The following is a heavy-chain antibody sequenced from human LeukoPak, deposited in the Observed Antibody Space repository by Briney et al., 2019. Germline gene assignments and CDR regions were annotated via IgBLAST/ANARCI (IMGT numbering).Heavy chain of an antibody. CDR3: AREEEYSYGYCDY. CDR2: ISSSSSYI. J-gene: IGHJ4*02. Sequence: GGSLRLSCAASGFTFSSYSMNWVRQAPGKGLVWVSSISSSSSYIYYADSVKGRFTISRDNAKNSLYLQMNSLRAEDTAVYYCAREEEYSYGYCDYWGQGTLVTVSS. CDR1: GFTFSSYS. V-gene: IGHV3-21*01. D-gene: IGHD5-18*01.